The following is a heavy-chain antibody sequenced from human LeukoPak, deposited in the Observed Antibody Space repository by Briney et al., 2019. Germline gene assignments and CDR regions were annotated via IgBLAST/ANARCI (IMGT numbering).Heavy chain of an antibody. CDR2: IKQGGSEI. Sequence: PGGSLRLSCSASGFTFSRFWMSWVRQAPGKGLEYVALIKQGGSEIFHMDSVKGRFTISRDNAKNSLYLQMNSLRAEDTAVYYCARAPHVGATGYWGQGTLVTVSS. D-gene: IGHD1-26*01. V-gene: IGHV3-7*02. CDR1: GFTFSRFW. J-gene: IGHJ4*02. CDR3: ARAPHVGATGY.